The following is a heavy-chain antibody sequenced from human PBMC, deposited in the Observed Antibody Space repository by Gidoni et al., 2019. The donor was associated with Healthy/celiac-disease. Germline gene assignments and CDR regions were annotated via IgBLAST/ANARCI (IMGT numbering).Heavy chain of an antibody. Sequence: QVQLQDSGPGLLKPSGTLPLTCAVSGGSISSINRCSWVRQPPGKGLEWIGEVYHSGSTNYSRSLKSRVTISVDKSKNQFSLKLSSVTAADTAVYYCARKALGPRYSTPLDYWGQGTLVTVSS. V-gene: IGHV4-4*02. J-gene: IGHJ4*02. D-gene: IGHD2-15*01. CDR2: VYHSGST. CDR3: ARKALGPRYSTPLDY. CDR1: GGSISSINR.